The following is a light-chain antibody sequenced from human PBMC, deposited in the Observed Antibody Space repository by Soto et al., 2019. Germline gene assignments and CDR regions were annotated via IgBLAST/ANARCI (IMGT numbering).Light chain of an antibody. CDR2: EVS. Sequence: QAVLTQPASVSGSPGQAITISFTGTSCDVGSYNYVSWYQQHPGNAPKLMIYEVSDRPSGISSRFSGSKSGNTASLTISGLQTEDEADYYCSSYPSSSTLFGTGTKV. CDR3: SSYPSSSTL. V-gene: IGLV2-14*01. J-gene: IGLJ1*01. CDR1: SCDVGSYNY.